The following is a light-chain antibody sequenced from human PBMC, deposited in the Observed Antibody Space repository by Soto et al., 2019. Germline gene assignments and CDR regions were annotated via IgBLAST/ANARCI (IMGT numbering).Light chain of an antibody. CDR1: QSISNW. CDR3: QQYNTYSRT. Sequence: DIQMTQSPSTLSASVGDRVTITCRASQSISNWLAWYQQRPGKAPKLLIYMASRLEGGVASRFSGSGSGTEFTLTISSLQPDDFATYYCQQYNTYSRTFGHGTKVEIK. V-gene: IGKV1-5*03. CDR2: MAS. J-gene: IGKJ1*01.